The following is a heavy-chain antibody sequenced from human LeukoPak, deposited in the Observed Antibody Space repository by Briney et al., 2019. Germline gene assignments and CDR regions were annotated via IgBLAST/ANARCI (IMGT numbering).Heavy chain of an antibody. J-gene: IGHJ6*03. CDR3: ARRVSVTGPYYYYYYMDV. D-gene: IGHD7-27*01. CDR2: IYTSGST. Sequence: SETLSLTCTVPGGSISSYYWSCIRQPPGKGLEWIGYIYTSGSTTYNPSLKSRVTISVDTSKNQFSLKLSSVTAADTAVYYCARRVSVTGPYYYYYYMDVWGKGTTVTVSS. CDR1: GGSISSYY. V-gene: IGHV4-4*09.